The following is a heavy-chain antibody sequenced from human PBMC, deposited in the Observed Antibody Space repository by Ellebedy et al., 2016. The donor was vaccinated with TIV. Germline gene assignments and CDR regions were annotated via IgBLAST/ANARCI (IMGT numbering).Heavy chain of an antibody. Sequence: ASVKVSCKASGYIFIGYYMNWVRQAPGQGLEWMGWINPNSGGTNYARRFQGWVTMTRDTSITTAYMELSRLRSEDTAAYYCTRGTGIPGDYYFDYWGQGTLVTVSS. V-gene: IGHV1-2*04. CDR1: GYIFIGYY. CDR2: INPNSGGT. D-gene: IGHD3-10*01. J-gene: IGHJ4*02. CDR3: TRGTGIPGDYYFDY.